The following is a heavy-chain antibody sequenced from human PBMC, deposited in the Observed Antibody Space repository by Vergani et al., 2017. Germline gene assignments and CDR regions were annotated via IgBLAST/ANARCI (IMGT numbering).Heavy chain of an antibody. CDR1: GFTFSSYE. J-gene: IGHJ4*02. CDR2: ISSSGSTI. Sequence: EVQLVESGGGLVQPGGSLRLSCAASGFTFSSYEMNWVRQAPGKGLEWVSYISSSGSTIYYADSVKGRFTISRDNAKNSLYLQMNSLRAEDTALYYCARRLDTNKRIDYGDYSGANDYWGQGTLVTVSS. D-gene: IGHD4-17*01. V-gene: IGHV3-48*03. CDR3: ARRLDTNKRIDYGDYSGANDY.